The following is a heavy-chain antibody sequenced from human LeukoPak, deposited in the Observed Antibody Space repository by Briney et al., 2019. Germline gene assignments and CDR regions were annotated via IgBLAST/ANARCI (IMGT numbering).Heavy chain of an antibody. CDR2: ISYDGSNK. CDR1: GFTFSSYW. J-gene: IGHJ4*02. Sequence: GGSLRLSCAASGFTFSSYWMHWVRQAPGKGLEWVAVISYDGSNKYYADSVKGRFTISRDNSKNTLYLQMNSLRAEDTAVYFCARDVSLHFYYFDYWGQGTLVTVSS. D-gene: IGHD2/OR15-2a*01. CDR3: ARDVSLHFYYFDY. V-gene: IGHV3-30-3*01.